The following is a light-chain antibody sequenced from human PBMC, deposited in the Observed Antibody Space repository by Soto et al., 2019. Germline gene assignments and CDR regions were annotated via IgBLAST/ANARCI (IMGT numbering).Light chain of an antibody. V-gene: IGLV2-11*01. Sequence: QSALTQPRSVSGSPVQSVTMSCTGTSSDVGGYNYVSWYQQYPGKAPKLMIYDVTKRPSGVPDRFSGSKSGNTASLTISGLQAEDEADYYCCSHAGTYTSVFGAGTKVTVL. J-gene: IGLJ1*01. CDR1: SSDVGGYNY. CDR3: CSHAGTYTSV. CDR2: DVT.